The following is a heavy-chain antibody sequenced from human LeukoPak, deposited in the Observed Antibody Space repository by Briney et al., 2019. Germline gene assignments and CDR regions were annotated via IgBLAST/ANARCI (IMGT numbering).Heavy chain of an antibody. Sequence: GGSLRLSCAASGFTFSSYAMSWVRQAPGKGLEWDSAISGSGGSTYYADSVKGRFTISRDNSKNTLYLQMNSLRAEDTAVYYCAKDGAWLQVGNYFDYWGQGTLVTVSS. J-gene: IGHJ4*02. CDR2: ISGSGGST. CDR3: AKDGAWLQVGNYFDY. V-gene: IGHV3-23*01. CDR1: GFTFSSYA. D-gene: IGHD5-24*01.